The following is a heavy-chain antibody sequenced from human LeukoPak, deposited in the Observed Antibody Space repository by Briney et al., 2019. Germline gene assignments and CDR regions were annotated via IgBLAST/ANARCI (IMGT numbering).Heavy chain of an antibody. CDR2: ISWNSGSI. CDR3: AKDIGGYVDAFDI. J-gene: IGHJ3*02. D-gene: IGHD3-16*01. V-gene: IGHV3-9*03. Sequence: GGSLRLSCAASGFTFDDYAMHLVRQAPGKGLEWVSGISWNSGSIGYADSVKGRFTISRDNAKNSLYLQMNSLRAEDMALYYCAKDIGGYVDAFDIWGQGTMVTVSS. CDR1: GFTFDDYA.